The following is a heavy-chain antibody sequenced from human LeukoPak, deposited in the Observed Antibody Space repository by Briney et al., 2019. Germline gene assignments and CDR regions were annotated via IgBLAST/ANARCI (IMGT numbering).Heavy chain of an antibody. J-gene: IGHJ4*02. CDR1: GYSISSGYY. Sequence: SETLSLTCTVSGYSISSGYYWGWIRQPPGRGLEWIASIYYRGSTHYNPSLASLKSRVTISGDTSKNQFSLRLSSVTAADTAVYYCARGGGGSSWYQGGFDYWGQGTLVTVSS. CDR3: ARGGGGSSWYQGGFDY. D-gene: IGHD6-13*01. V-gene: IGHV4-38-2*02. CDR2: IYYRGST.